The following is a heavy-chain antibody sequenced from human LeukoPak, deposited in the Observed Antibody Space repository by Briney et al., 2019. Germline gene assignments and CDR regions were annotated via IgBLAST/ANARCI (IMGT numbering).Heavy chain of an antibody. D-gene: IGHD3-10*01. CDR2: ISYDGSNK. J-gene: IGHJ4*02. Sequence: PGGSLRLSCAASGFTFSSYGMHWVRQAPGKGLEWVAVISYDGSNKYYADSVKGRFTISRDNSKNTLYLQMNSLRAEDTAVYYCVKDQALYYYGSGSYLDYWGQGTLVTVSS. V-gene: IGHV3-30*18. CDR1: GFTFSSYG. CDR3: VKDQALYYYGSGSYLDY.